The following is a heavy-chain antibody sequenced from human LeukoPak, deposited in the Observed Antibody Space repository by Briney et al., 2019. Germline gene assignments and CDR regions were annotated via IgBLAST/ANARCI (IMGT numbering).Heavy chain of an antibody. CDR2: MYYSGST. V-gene: IGHV4-39*07. D-gene: IGHD3-22*01. Sequence: SETLSPTCTVSGGSISSSSYYWGWIRQPPGKGLEWIGSMYYSGSTYYNPSLKSRVTISVDTSKNQFSLKLSSVTAADTAVYYCARGYDSSGYPLDYWGQGTLVTVSS. CDR3: ARGYDSSGYPLDY. CDR1: GGSISSSSYY. J-gene: IGHJ4*02.